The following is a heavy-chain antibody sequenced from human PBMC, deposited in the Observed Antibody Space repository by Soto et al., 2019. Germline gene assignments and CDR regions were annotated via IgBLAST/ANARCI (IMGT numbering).Heavy chain of an antibody. D-gene: IGHD1-1*01. CDR3: VRQGIGNVHGLVDV. J-gene: IGHJ6*02. V-gene: IGHV4-59*08. CDR2: IYKTGGT. CDR1: SDSSITHN. Sequence: QQQESGPGLVKPSATLSLTCTVSSDSSITHNWSWIRQTPGKGLEWIGYIYKTGGTSYNPSLKTRVSISMDTSTNQLSLKLSSVTAADTAVYYCVRQGIGNVHGLVDVWGQGTTVTVSS.